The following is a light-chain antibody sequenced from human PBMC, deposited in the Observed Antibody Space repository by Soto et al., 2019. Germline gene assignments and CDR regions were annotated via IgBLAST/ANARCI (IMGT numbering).Light chain of an antibody. CDR1: QTISIY. CDR2: AAS. CDR3: QQSHSTPRT. V-gene: IGKV1-39*01. J-gene: IGKJ4*01. Sequence: DIQMTQSPSSLSASVGDRVTITCRASQTISIYLNWYQQKPGKAPKLLIYAASSLQSGVPSRFSGSGSGTYFTLTISSLQPEDFATYYCQQSHSTPRTFGGGTKVEIK.